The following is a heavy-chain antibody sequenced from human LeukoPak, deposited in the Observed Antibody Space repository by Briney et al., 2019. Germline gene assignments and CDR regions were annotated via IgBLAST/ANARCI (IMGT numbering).Heavy chain of an antibody. Sequence: SETLSLTCTVSGGSINNNYWSWIRQPPGKGLEWIGWIYYSGDVNYNPSLKSRVSISVDTSKNQFSLKLSSVTAADTAVYYCARGVYIAAAQYGYWGQGTLVSVSS. J-gene: IGHJ4*02. V-gene: IGHV4-59*01. CDR2: IYYSGDV. D-gene: IGHD6-13*01. CDR3: ARGVYIAAAQYGY. CDR1: GGSINNNY.